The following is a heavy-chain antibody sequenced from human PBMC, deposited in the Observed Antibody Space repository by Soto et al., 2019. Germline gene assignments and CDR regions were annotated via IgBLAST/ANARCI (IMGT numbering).Heavy chain of an antibody. CDR2: ISYDGSNK. Sequence: GGSLRLSCAASGFTFSSYGMHWVRQAPGKGLEWVAVISYDGSNKYYADSVKGRFTISRDNSKNTLYLQMNSLRAEDTAVYYCAKDLTLPPHRSNPGYWGQGTLVTVSS. J-gene: IGHJ4*02. CDR3: AKDLTLPPHRSNPGY. V-gene: IGHV3-30*18. D-gene: IGHD4-4*01. CDR1: GFTFSSYG.